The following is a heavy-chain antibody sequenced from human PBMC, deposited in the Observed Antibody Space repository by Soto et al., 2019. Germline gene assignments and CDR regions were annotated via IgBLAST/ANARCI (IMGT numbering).Heavy chain of an antibody. D-gene: IGHD5-18*01. J-gene: IGHJ3*02. CDR2: TYYRSQWYQ. CDR3: VRGRYYAFDI. Sequence: SQTLSLTCAISGDSVSSTSVAWNWIRQSPSRGLEWLGRTYYRSQWYQNYTMSVRSRITIIADTSKNHFSLHLNSVTPEDTAVYYCVRGRYYAFDIWGQATLVTVS. V-gene: IGHV6-1*01. CDR1: GDSVSSTSVA.